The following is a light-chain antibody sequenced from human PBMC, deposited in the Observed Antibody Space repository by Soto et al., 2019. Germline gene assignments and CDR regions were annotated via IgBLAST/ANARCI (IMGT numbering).Light chain of an antibody. V-gene: IGKV3-11*01. Sequence: ELVITQPPATVSVSPGERATLACKASQSVCDTFLSLYHQKPGLAARLLIYGVSNRATGIPARFSGSGCGTDFTRTIICLEPGDSAIYYCQQRSNWCVGQGTRLEIK. CDR3: QQRSNWC. CDR2: GVS. CDR1: QSVCDTF. J-gene: IGKJ5*01.